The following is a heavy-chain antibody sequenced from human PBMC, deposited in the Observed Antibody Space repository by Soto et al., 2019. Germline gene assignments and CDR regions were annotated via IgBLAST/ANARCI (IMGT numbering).Heavy chain of an antibody. D-gene: IGHD3-22*01. CDR1: GFTFGRHW. CDR3: ARVPYDSTGYFNDY. Sequence: EVQLVESGGALVQPGGTLRLSCAASGFTFGRHWMSWVRQAPGKGLEWVANIKQNGAETYYAHPVQGRFTISRDNIKSMLYLRMSGLRGDDTAVYSCARVPYDSTGYFNDYWGQGTLVSVSS. V-gene: IGHV3-7*01. J-gene: IGHJ4*02. CDR2: IKQNGAET.